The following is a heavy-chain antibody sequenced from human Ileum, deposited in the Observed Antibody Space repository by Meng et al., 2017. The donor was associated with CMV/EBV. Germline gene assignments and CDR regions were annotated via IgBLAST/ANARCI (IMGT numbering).Heavy chain of an antibody. D-gene: IGHD3-22*01. CDR3: AKDFHDSSGSYSHYYLDL. Sequence: ISSTGYYWSWIRQHPGKGLEWIGYIYYPGSTYYNPSLKSRVTISIDTSKNQFSLKLSSVTAADTAVYYCAKDFHDSSGSYSHYYLDLWGRGTLVTVSS. J-gene: IGHJ2*01. CDR1: ISSTGYY. V-gene: IGHV4-31*02. CDR2: IYYPGST.